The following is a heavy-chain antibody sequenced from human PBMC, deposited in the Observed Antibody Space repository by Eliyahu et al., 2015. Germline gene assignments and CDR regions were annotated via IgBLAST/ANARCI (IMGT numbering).Heavy chain of an antibody. J-gene: IGHJ5*02. D-gene: IGHD6-6*01. CDR1: GGSISSSSYY. V-gene: IGHV4-39*01. Sequence: QLQLQESGPGLVKPSETLSLTCTVSGGSISSSSYYWGWIRQPPGKGLEWIGSIYYSGTTYYNPSLKSRVTISVDTSKNQFSLKLSSVTAADTAVYYCARHKGRLVTRPNYSSSATSGVDWFDPWGQGTLVTVSS. CDR2: IYYSGTT. CDR3: ARHKGRLVTRPNYSSSATSGVDWFDP.